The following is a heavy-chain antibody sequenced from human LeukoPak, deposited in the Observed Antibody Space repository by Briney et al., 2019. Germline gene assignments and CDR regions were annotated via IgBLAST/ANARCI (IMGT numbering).Heavy chain of an antibody. J-gene: IGHJ4*02. Sequence: ASVKVSCKASGYTFTSYGISWVRQAPGQGLEWMGWTSAYNGNTNYAQKLQGRVTMTTDTSTSTAYMELRSLRSDDTAVYYCARWNLRYFDWLLFADHWGQGTLVTVSS. V-gene: IGHV1-18*01. D-gene: IGHD3-9*01. CDR1: GYTFTSYG. CDR3: ARWNLRYFDWLLFADH. CDR2: TSAYNGNT.